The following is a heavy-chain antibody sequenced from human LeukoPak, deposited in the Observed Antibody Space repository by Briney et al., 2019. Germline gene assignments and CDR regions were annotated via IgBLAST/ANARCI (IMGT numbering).Heavy chain of an antibody. J-gene: IGHJ4*02. D-gene: IGHD6-13*01. CDR2: INPSGGST. V-gene: IGHV1-46*01. CDR3: ARQAYSSSWIDY. CDR1: GGTFSSYA. Sequence: GASVKVSCKASGGTFSSYAISWVRQAPGQGLEWMGIINPSGGSTSYAQKFQGRVTMTRDMSTSTVYMELSSLRSEDTAVYYCARQAYSSSWIDYWAQGTLVTVSS.